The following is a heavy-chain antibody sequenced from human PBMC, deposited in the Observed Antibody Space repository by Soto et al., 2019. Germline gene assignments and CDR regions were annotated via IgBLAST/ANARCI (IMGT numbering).Heavy chain of an antibody. CDR3: ARDRLNYDILTGYYPDAFDI. Sequence: SETLSLTCTVSGGSISSYYWSWIRQHPGKGLEWIGYIYYSGSTNYNPSLKSRVTISVDTSKNQFSLKLSSVTAADTAVYYCARDRLNYDILTGYYPDAFDIWGQGTMVTVSS. CDR2: IYYSGST. V-gene: IGHV4-59*01. D-gene: IGHD3-9*01. J-gene: IGHJ3*02. CDR1: GGSISSYY.